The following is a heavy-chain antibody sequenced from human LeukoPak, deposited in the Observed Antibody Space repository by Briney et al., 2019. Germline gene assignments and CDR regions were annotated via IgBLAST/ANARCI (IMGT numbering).Heavy chain of an antibody. CDR1: GYTFSSYA. Sequence: GGSLRLSCAASGYTFSSYAMSWVRQAPGKGLELVSAISGSGGSTYYADSVKGRFTISRDNSKNTLYLQMNSLRAEDTAVYYCAGDTVSDAFDIWGQGTMVTVSS. D-gene: IGHD4-17*01. V-gene: IGHV3-23*01. CDR3: AGDTVSDAFDI. CDR2: ISGSGGST. J-gene: IGHJ3*02.